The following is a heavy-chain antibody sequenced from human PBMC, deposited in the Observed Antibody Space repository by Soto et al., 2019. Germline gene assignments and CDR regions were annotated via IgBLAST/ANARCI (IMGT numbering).Heavy chain of an antibody. V-gene: IGHV3-33*01. J-gene: IGHJ4*02. CDR2: IWYDGSNK. CDR1: GFTFSSYG. D-gene: IGHD6-13*01. Sequence: GGSLRLSCAASGFTFSSYGMHWVRQAPGKGLEWVAVIWYDGSNKYYADSVKGRFTISRDNSKNTLYLQMNSLRAEDTAVYYCARGGPAAGQYYFDYWGQGTLVTVSS. CDR3: ARGGPAAGQYYFDY.